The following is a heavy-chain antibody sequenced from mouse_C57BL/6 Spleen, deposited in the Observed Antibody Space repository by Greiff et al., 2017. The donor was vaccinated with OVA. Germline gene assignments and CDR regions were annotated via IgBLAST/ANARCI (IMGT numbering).Heavy chain of an antibody. D-gene: IGHD4-1*01. Sequence: VQLQPSWAELVRPGASVTLSCKASGYTFTDYEMHWVKQTPVHGLEWIGAIDPETGGTAYNQKFKGKAILTADKSSSTAYMELRSLTSEDSAVYYCTPNLGFAYWGQGTLVTVSA. CDR1: GYTFTDYE. CDR3: TPNLGFAY. CDR2: IDPETGGT. V-gene: IGHV1-15*01. J-gene: IGHJ3*01.